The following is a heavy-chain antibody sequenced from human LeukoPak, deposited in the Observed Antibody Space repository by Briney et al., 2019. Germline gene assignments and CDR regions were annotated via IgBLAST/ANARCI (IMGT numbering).Heavy chain of an antibody. Sequence: GGSLRLSCAASGFTFSSYAMHWVRQAPGKRLEWVAVISYDGSNKYYADSVKGRFTISRDNSKNTLYLQMNSLRAEDTAVYYCARDQDYGDSGGMDYWGQGTLVTVSS. CDR3: ARDQDYGDSGGMDY. V-gene: IGHV3-30*01. CDR2: ISYDGSNK. CDR1: GFTFSSYA. J-gene: IGHJ4*02. D-gene: IGHD4-17*01.